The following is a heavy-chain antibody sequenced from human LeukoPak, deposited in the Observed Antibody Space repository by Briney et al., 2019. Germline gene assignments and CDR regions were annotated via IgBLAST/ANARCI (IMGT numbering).Heavy chain of an antibody. CDR2: IYTSGST. V-gene: IGHV4-4*07. CDR1: GGSISSYY. CDR3: ARTRYSSSWYPGYFDY. D-gene: IGHD6-13*01. Sequence: SETLSLTCTVSGGSISSYYWSWIRQPAGKGLEWIGRIYTSGSTNYNPSLKSRVTMSVDTSKNQFSLKLSSVTAADTAVYYCARTRYSSSWYPGYFDYWGQGTLVTVSS. J-gene: IGHJ4*02.